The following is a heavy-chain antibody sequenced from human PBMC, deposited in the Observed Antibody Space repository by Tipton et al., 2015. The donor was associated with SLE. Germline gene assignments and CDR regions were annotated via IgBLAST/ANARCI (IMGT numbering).Heavy chain of an antibody. CDR3: TAAGGYSNYEGVDY. J-gene: IGHJ4*02. CDR2: IKSKTDGGKT. CDR1: GITFFNAW. V-gene: IGHV3-15*01. Sequence: GSLRLSCAASGITFFNAWMTWVRQAPGKGLEWVGRIKSKTDGGKTDYAAPVKGRFTISRDDSKNTLYLQMNSLKTEDTAVYYCTAAGGYSNYEGVDYWGQGTLVTVSS. D-gene: IGHD4-11*01.